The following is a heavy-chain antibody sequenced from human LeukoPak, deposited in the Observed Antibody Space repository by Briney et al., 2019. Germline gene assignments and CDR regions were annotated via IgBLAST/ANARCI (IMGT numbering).Heavy chain of an antibody. J-gene: IGHJ4*02. Sequence: KPAETRSLTCAVSGGSISSSTWWTWVRQPPGKGLEWIGEVFYSGSTNSNPSLKSRLTMSVDESKHEFSLKLTSVTAADTAVYYCASGGLVSRYLDHWGQGTLVTVSP. CDR2: VFYSGST. D-gene: IGHD3-9*01. V-gene: IGHV4-4*02. CDR3: ASGGLVSRYLDH. CDR1: GGSISSSTW.